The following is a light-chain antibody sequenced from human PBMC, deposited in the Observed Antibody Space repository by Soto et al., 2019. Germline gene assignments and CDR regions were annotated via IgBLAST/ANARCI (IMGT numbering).Light chain of an antibody. CDR2: GAS. CDR3: QHFVGSESLRYS. J-gene: IGKJ2*01. Sequence: EILLTQSPGTLYLSPGESATLSCRASQNLSSTYLAWYQQKPGQAPRLIMYGASSRVTGVPDRFSGSGSGTDFTLTISILEPEDFAVYYCQHFVGSESLRYSFVQGTKLQIK. CDR1: QNLSSTY. V-gene: IGKV3-20*01.